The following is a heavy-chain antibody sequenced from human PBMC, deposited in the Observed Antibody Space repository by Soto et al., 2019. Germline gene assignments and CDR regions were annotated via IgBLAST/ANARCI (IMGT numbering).Heavy chain of an antibody. J-gene: IGHJ4*02. CDR1: GGSFSGYY. Sequence: QVQLQQWGAGLLKPSETLSLTCAVYGGSFSGYYWSWIRQPPGKGLEWIGEINHSGSTNYNPSLKSRVTISVDTSKNQFSLKLSSVPAADTAVYYCATHTYYYDSSGYYSPYYFDYWGQGTLVTVSS. D-gene: IGHD3-22*01. CDR3: ATHTYYYDSSGYYSPYYFDY. CDR2: INHSGST. V-gene: IGHV4-34*01.